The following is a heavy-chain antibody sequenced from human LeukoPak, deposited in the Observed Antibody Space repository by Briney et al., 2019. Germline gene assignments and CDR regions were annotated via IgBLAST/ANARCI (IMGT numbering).Heavy chain of an antibody. D-gene: IGHD3-10*01. CDR3: ARDQSHYTAPGDY. CDR1: GFTFSNYG. V-gene: IGHV3-33*01. Sequence: PGRSLRLSCAASGFTFSNYGMHWVRQAPGKGLEWVALIWYDGSNEYYADSVKGRFTISRDNSKNTLYLQMNSLRAEDTAVYYCARDQSHYTAPGDYWGQGTLVTVSS. J-gene: IGHJ4*02. CDR2: IWYDGSNE.